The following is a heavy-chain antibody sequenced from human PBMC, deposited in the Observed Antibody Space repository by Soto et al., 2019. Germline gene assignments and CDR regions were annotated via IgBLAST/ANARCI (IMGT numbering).Heavy chain of an antibody. CDR1: RFTLSSYG. V-gene: IGHV3-33*01. Sequence: GGSLRLSCAASRFTLSSYGMHQVRQAPGKGLEWVAVIWYDGSNKYYADSVKGRFTISRDNSKNTLYLQMNSLRAEDTAVYYCATGITGTIRGLTPAPFDYWGQGTLVTSPQ. D-gene: IGHD1-7*01. CDR2: IWYDGSNK. J-gene: IGHJ4*02. CDR3: ATGITGTIRGLTPAPFDY.